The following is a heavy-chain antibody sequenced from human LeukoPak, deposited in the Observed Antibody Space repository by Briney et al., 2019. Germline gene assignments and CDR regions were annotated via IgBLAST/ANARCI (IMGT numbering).Heavy chain of an antibody. D-gene: IGHD6-19*01. V-gene: IGHV5-51*01. CDR2: IYPGDSDT. CDR1: GGTFSSYA. J-gene: IGHJ4*02. CDR3: ARLWGNSAWFDY. Sequence: ASVKVSCKASGGTFSSYAISWVRQAPGQGLEWMGIIYPGDSDTRYSPSFQGQVTISADRSISTAYLQWSSLKASDTAMYYCARLWGNSAWFDYWGQGTLVTVSS.